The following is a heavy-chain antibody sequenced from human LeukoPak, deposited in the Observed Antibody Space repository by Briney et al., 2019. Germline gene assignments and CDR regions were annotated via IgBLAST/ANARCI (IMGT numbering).Heavy chain of an antibody. CDR1: GFTFSSYA. D-gene: IGHD2-2*01. V-gene: IGHV3-23*01. CDR3: AKPNVTYQLLRSGMDV. J-gene: IGHJ6*02. Sequence: PGGSLRLSCAASGFTFSSYAMSWVRQAPGKGLEWVSAISGSGGSTYYADSVKGRFTISRDNSKNTLYLQMNSLRAEDTAVYYCAKPNVTYQLLRSGMDVWGQGTTVTVSS. CDR2: ISGSGGST.